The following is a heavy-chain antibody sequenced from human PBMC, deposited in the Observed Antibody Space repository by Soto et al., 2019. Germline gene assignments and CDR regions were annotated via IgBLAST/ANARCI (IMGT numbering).Heavy chain of an antibody. V-gene: IGHV5-51*01. Sequence: HGESLKISCKGSGYSFTSYWIGWVRQMPGKGLEWMGIIYPGDSDTRYSPSFQGQVTISADKSISTAYLQWSSLKASDTAMYYCASAAYCGADCSRPGEHLCQDTLVTVSS. CDR1: GYSFTSYW. CDR3: ASAAYCGADCSRPGEH. J-gene: IGHJ1*01. D-gene: IGHD2-21*02. CDR2: IYPGDSDT.